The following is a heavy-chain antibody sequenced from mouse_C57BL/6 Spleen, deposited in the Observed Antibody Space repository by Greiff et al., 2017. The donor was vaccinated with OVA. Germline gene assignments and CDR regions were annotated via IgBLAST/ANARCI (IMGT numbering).Heavy chain of an antibody. D-gene: IGHD1-1*01. CDR1: GYTFTDHT. CDR3: EIYYYGSRGYFDY. J-gene: IGHJ2*01. V-gene: IGHV1-78*01. CDR2: IYPRDGST. Sequence: VQLQQSDAELVKPGASVKISCKVSGYTFTDHTIHWMKQRPEQGLEWIGYIYPRDGSTKYNEKFKGKATLTADKSSSTAYMQLNSLTSEDSAVYFCEIYYYGSRGYFDYWGQGTTLTVSS.